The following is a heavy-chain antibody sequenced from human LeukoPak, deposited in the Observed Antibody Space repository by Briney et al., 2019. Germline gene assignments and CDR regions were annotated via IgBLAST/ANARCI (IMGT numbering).Heavy chain of an antibody. CDR1: GGSISSSS. D-gene: IGHD2-15*01. J-gene: IGHJ6*03. Sequence: SETLSLTCTVSGGSISSSSWSWMRQSPGKGLESIGYISDNGKAKYKSSFEGRVTMSVDTSKSQFSLNLSSVTAADTAVYYCARRVVSAKFRNLLYYYMDVWGKGTTDIVS. CDR3: ARRVVSAKFRNLLYYYMDV. V-gene: IGHV4-59*08. CDR2: ISDNGKA.